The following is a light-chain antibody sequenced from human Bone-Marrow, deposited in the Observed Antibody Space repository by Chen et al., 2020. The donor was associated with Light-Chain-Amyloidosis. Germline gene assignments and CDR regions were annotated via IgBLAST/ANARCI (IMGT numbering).Light chain of an antibody. CDR1: DLPTKY. V-gene: IGLV3-25*03. CDR3: QSADSSGTYEGI. J-gene: IGLJ2*01. CDR2: RDT. Sequence: SYELTQPPSVSVSPGQTAGITCSGDDLPTKYAYWYQQKPGQAPVLVIHRDTERPSGISERFSGSSRGTTATLTISGVQAEDEADYHCQSADSSGTYEGIFGGGTKLTVL.